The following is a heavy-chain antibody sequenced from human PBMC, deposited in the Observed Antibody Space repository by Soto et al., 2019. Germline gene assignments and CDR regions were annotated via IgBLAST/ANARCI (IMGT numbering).Heavy chain of an antibody. CDR2: MNSDGSST. Sequence: ASGGTFGNSWMHWVRQAPGEGLEWVSRMNSDGSSTNYADSVKGRFTVSRDNAKNTLYLQMNSLRAEDTAVYYCATAEVDYWGPGTLVTVSS. CDR3: ATAEVDY. CDR1: GGTFGNSW. V-gene: IGHV3-74*01. J-gene: IGHJ4*02.